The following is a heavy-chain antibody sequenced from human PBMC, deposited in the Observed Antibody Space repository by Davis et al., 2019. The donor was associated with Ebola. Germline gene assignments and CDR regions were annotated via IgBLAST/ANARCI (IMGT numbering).Heavy chain of an antibody. V-gene: IGHV2-70*18. J-gene: IGHJ4*02. CDR1: GFTFSSSAM. CDR3: ARRLGDGLDS. D-gene: IGHD3-16*01. CDR2: IDWVDER. Sequence: SGFTFSSSAMNWVRQPPGKALEWLALIDWVDERYYSTSLKTRLIISQGASKNQVILTLTDVNPIDTATYYCARRLGDGLDSWDKGTLVTVSS.